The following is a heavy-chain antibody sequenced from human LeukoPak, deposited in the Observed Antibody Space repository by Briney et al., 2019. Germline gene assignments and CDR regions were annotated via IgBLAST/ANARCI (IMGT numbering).Heavy chain of an antibody. CDR1: GFTFSSYA. V-gene: IGHV3-30-3*01. Sequence: GGSLRLSCAASGFTFSSYAMHWVRQAPGKGLEWVAVISYDGSNKYYADSVKGRFTISRDNSKNTLYLQMNSLRAEDAAVYYCARNYYDSSGYYFTTIFDYWGQGTLVTVSS. J-gene: IGHJ4*02. CDR3: ARNYYDSSGYYFTTIFDY. CDR2: ISYDGSNK. D-gene: IGHD3-22*01.